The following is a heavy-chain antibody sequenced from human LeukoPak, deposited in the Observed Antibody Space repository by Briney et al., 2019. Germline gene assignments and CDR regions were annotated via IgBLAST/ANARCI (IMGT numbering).Heavy chain of an antibody. V-gene: IGHV3-53*01. D-gene: IGHD2-8*01. CDR1: GFTVSSNY. CDR3: ARSSGVITVAPFDC. CDR2: IYSGGST. Sequence: PGGSLRLSCAASGFTVSSNYMSWVRQAPGKGLEWVSLIYSGGSTYYADSVKGRFTISRDNSKNTLFLQMNSLRAEDTAVYYCARSSGVITVAPFDCWGQGTLVTVSS. J-gene: IGHJ4*02.